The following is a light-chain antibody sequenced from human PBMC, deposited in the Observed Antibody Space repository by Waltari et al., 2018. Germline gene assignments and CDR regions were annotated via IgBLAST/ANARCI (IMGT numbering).Light chain of an antibody. CDR3: QHLNSFSYA. Sequence: DIQLTQSPSFLSASVGDRVTITCRASQGISKYLTWYQQKPGKAPKLLIYAASTLQGGVPSRFSGSGSVREFTLIIRSLQPEDFATSSGQHLNSFSYAFGKGTTLAIK. CDR2: AAS. V-gene: IGKV1-9*01. J-gene: IGKJ2*01. CDR1: QGISKY.